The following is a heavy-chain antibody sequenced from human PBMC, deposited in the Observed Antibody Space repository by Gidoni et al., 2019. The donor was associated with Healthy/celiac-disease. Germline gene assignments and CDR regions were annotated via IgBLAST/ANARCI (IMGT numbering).Heavy chain of an antibody. CDR3: ARARLLWFGELLECVWFDP. D-gene: IGHD3-10*01. Sequence: WLSVCQPPGKGLEWIGYIYYSGSTNYNPSLKSRVTISVDTSKNQFSLKLSSVTAADTAVYYCARARLLWFGELLECVWFDPWGQGTLVTVSS. J-gene: IGHJ5*02. V-gene: IGHV4-59*01. CDR2: IYYSGST.